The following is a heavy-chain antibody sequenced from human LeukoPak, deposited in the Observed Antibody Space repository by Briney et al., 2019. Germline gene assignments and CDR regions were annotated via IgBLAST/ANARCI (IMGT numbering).Heavy chain of an antibody. J-gene: IGHJ5*02. CDR1: GGSLSSDTDY. CDR3: ARHFKGYGSGTYDKDNWFDP. V-gene: IGHV4-39*01. D-gene: IGHD3-10*01. CDR2: IYYTGGT. Sequence: SETLSLTCTVSGGSLSSDTDYWGWIRQTPGRGLEWIASIYYTGGTYYNPPLESRVTISVDTSKNHFSLKVTSVTAADTAVYYCARHFKGYGSGTYDKDNWFDPWGQGILVTVSS.